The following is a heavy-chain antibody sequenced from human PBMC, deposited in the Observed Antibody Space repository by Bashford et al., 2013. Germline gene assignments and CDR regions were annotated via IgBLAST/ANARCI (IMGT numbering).Heavy chain of an antibody. CDR3: AAGRTIVPYFDY. Sequence: SETLSLTCTVSGGSISSYYWSWIRQPPGKGLEWIGYIYYSGSTNYNPSLKSRVTISVDTSKNQFSLKLSSVTAADTAVYYCAAGRTIVPYFDYWGQGTLVTVSS. D-gene: IGHD6-13*01. J-gene: IGHJ4*02. V-gene: IGHV4-59*08. CDR1: GGSISSYY. CDR2: IYYSGST.